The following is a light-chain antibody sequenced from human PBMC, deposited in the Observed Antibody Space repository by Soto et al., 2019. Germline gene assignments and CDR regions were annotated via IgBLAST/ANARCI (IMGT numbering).Light chain of an antibody. Sequence: EIVLTQSPGTLSLSPGERASLSCRASQSVSSNLAWYQQKPGQAPRLLIYGASTRATDIPARFSGSGSGTEFTLTISSLQSEDFAVYSCQQYNEWPRTFGQGTKVDIK. CDR2: GAS. J-gene: IGKJ1*01. CDR1: QSVSSN. V-gene: IGKV3-15*01. CDR3: QQYNEWPRT.